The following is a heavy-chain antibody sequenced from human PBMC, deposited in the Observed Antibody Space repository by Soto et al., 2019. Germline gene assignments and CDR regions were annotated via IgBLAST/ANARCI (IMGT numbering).Heavy chain of an antibody. CDR1: GFTFSSYA. CDR2: ISGSGGST. Sequence: EVQLLESGGGLVQPGGSLRLSCAASGFTFSSYAMRWVRQAPGKGLEWVSAISGSGGSTYYADSVKGRFTISRDNSKNPLYLQLNSLRAYDTAVYYCARRGPVTYFDYWGQGTLVTVSS. V-gene: IGHV3-23*01. CDR3: ARRGPVTYFDY. J-gene: IGHJ4*02. D-gene: IGHD3-10*01.